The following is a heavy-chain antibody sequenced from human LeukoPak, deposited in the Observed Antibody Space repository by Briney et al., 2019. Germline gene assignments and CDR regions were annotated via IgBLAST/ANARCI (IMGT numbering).Heavy chain of an antibody. V-gene: IGHV3-21*01. CDR2: ISSSSSYI. CDR1: GFTFSSYS. Sequence: PGGSLRLSCAASGFTFSSYSMNWVRQAPGKGLEWVSSISSSSSYIYYADSVKGRFTISRDNAKNSLYLQMNSLRAEDTAVYCCARAYDILTGSDLYFDYWGQGTLVTVSS. J-gene: IGHJ4*02. CDR3: ARAYDILTGSDLYFDY. D-gene: IGHD3-9*01.